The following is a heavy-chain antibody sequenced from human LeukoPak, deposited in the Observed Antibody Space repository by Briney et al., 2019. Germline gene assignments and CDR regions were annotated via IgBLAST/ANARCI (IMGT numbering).Heavy chain of an antibody. CDR1: GGSISSSSYS. CDR2: INHSGST. V-gene: IGHV4-39*07. D-gene: IGHD3-3*01. CDR3: TGNGYYSLEY. Sequence: SETLSLTCTVSGGSISSSSYSWGWIRQPPGKGLEWIGEINHSGSTNYNPSLKSRVTISVDTSKNQFSLKLSSVTAADTAVYYCTGNGYYSLEYWGQGTLVTVSS. J-gene: IGHJ4*02.